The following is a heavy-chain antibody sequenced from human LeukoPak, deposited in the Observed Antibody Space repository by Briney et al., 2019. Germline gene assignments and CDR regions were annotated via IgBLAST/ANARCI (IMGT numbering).Heavy chain of an antibody. Sequence: ASVKVSCKASGYTFTSYGISWVRQAPGQGLEWMGWISAYNGNTNYAQKLQGRVTMTTDTSTSTAYMELRSLRSDDTAVYYCATSDPGIAAAGTVGFDYWGQGTLVTVSS. CDR3: ATSDPGIAAAGTVGFDY. D-gene: IGHD6-13*01. CDR2: ISAYNGNT. V-gene: IGHV1-18*01. J-gene: IGHJ4*02. CDR1: GYTFTSYG.